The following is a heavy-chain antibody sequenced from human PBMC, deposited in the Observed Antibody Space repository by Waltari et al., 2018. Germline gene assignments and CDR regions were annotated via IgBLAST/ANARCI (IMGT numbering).Heavy chain of an antibody. V-gene: IGHV4-39*01. CDR2: IDYSGST. Sequence: QLQLQESGPGLVKPSETLSLTCTVSGGSISSSSYYWGWIRQPPGKGLEWIGSIDYSGSTYYNPSLKSRVTISVDTSTNQFSLKLSSVTAADTAVYYCARLMIFGVVTNFDYWGQGTLVTVSS. CDR1: GGSISSSSYY. J-gene: IGHJ4*02. CDR3: ARLMIFGVVTNFDY. D-gene: IGHD3-3*01.